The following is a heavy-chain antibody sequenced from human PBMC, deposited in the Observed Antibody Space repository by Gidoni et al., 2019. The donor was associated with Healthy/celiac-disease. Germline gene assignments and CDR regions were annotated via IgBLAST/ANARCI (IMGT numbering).Heavy chain of an antibody. CDR1: GGSISSSSYY. CDR3: AREGLIFGVVTIDY. J-gene: IGHJ4*02. D-gene: IGHD3-3*01. V-gene: IGHV4-39*07. Sequence: QLQLQESGPGLVKPSETLSLTYTVSGGSISSSSYYWGWIRQPPGKGLSWIGSIYFSGSTYYNPSLKSRVTISVDTSKNQFSLKLSSVTAADTAVYYCAREGLIFGVVTIDYWGQGTLVTVSS. CDR2: IYFSGST.